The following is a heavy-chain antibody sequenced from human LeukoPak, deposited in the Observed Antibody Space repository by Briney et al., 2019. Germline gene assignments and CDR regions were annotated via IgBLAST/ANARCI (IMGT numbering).Heavy chain of an antibody. CDR1: GFTFSSYE. CDR2: ISSSGSTI. J-gene: IGHJ4*02. CDR3: ARNPGSRGYYYDSSGYYSY. D-gene: IGHD3-22*01. V-gene: IGHV3-48*03. Sequence: GGSLRLSCAASGFTFSSYEMNWVRQAPGKGLEWVSYISSSGSTIYYADSVKGRFTISRDNAKNSLYLQMNSLRAEDTAVYYCARNPGSRGYYYDSSGYYSYWGQGTLVTVSS.